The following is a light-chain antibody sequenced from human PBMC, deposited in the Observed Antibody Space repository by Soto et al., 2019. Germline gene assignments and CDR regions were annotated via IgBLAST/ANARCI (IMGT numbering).Light chain of an antibody. CDR1: SSDVGNYNY. CDR3: TSPRPGSLYG. V-gene: IGLV2-14*01. Sequence: QSALTQPAPVSGSPGQSITISCTGTSSDVGNYNYVSWYQQYPGRVPKLLIYMVNNRASGVSNRFSGSKSGNTASLTISGLQAEDEADYFCTSPRPGSLYGFGTGTKVTVL. J-gene: IGLJ1*01. CDR2: MVN.